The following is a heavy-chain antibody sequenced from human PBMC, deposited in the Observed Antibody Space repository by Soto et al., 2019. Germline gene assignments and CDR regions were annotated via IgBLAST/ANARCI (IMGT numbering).Heavy chain of an antibody. CDR1: GYTFTSYG. J-gene: IGHJ6*02. V-gene: IGHV1-18*01. CDR3: AIGCRVNYYDGMDV. CDR2: ISAYNGKT. Sequence: QVQLVQSGGEVKKPGASVKLSCTASGYTFTSYGISWVRQAPGQGLEWMGWISAYNGKTNYAQNVQGRVTMTTDTSTRTAYMDLRSLRSEDTAVYYCAIGCRVNYYDGMDVWGHGTTVTVSS.